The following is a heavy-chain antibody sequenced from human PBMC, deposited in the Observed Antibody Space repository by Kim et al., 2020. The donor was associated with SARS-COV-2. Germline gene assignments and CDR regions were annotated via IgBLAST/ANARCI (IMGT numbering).Heavy chain of an antibody. CDR1: GFTFSNYA. CDR3: YGSGTYFY. CDR2: INTGGSAT. D-gene: IGHD3-10*01. J-gene: IGHJ4*02. Sequence: GGSLRLSCEASGFTFSNYAMSWVRQAPGKGLEWVSAINTGGSATNYADSVQGWFTISSDNSKDTLYLQMTSLTAEDTAVYYCYGSGTYFYWGQGTLVTVS. V-gene: IGHV3-23*01.